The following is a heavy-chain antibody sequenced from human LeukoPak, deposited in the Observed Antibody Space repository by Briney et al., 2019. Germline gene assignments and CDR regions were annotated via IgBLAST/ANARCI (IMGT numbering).Heavy chain of an antibody. Sequence: SETLSLTCTVSGGSISSYYWSWIRQPPGKGLEWIGYIYHSGSTNYNPSLKSRVTISVDTSKNQFSLKVSSVTAADTAVYYCARGPPPDFDYWGQGTLVTVSS. J-gene: IGHJ4*02. CDR3: ARGPPPDFDY. CDR1: GGSISSYY. CDR2: IYHSGST. V-gene: IGHV4-59*12.